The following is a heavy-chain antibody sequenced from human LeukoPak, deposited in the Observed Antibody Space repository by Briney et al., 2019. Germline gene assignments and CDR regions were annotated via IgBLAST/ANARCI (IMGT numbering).Heavy chain of an antibody. CDR1: GYTFTSYD. J-gene: IGHJ6*03. D-gene: IGHD4-11*01. Sequence: ASVKVSCKASGYTFTSYDINWVRQATGRGLEWMGWMNPNSGNTGYAQKFQGRVTMTRNTSISTAYMELSSLRSEDTAAYYCARARLQYQYYYYYYMDVWGKGTTVTVSS. V-gene: IGHV1-8*01. CDR3: ARARLQYQYYYYYYMDV. CDR2: MNPNSGNT.